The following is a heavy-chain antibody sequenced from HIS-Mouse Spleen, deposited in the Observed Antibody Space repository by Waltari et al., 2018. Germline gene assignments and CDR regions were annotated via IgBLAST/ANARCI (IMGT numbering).Heavy chain of an antibody. CDR1: GGSISSSSYY. Sequence: QLQLQESGPGLVKPSETLSTCTVSGGSISSSSYYWGWIRQPPGKGLEWIGGIYYSGSTYYNPSLKSRVTISVDTSKNQFSLKLSSVTAADTAVYYCAREIPYSSSWYDWYFDLWGRGTLVTVSS. V-gene: IGHV4-39*07. CDR3: AREIPYSSSWYDWYFDL. CDR2: IYYSGST. D-gene: IGHD6-13*01. J-gene: IGHJ2*01.